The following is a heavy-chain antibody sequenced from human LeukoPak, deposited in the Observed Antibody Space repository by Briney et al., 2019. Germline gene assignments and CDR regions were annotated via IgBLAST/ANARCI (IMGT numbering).Heavy chain of an antibody. D-gene: IGHD1-1*01. Sequence: GGSLRLSCAASGFPFSDVWMSWVRQAPGKGLEWVGRIKSKTDGGTTDYAAPVKGRFTISRDDLKDTLYLQMNSLKTEDTAVYYCTTDPNDVYNYWGRGTLVTVSS. CDR2: IKSKTDGGTT. CDR1: GFPFSDVW. CDR3: TTDPNDVYNY. J-gene: IGHJ4*02. V-gene: IGHV3-15*01.